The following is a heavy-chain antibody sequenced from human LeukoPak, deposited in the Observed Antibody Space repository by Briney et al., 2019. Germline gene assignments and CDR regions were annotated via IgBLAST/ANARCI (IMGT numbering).Heavy chain of an antibody. CDR1: GGSISSYY. CDR2: IYYSGST. V-gene: IGHV4-59*01. D-gene: IGHD3-10*01. CDR3: ARAKGGSGSYHPYYYGMDV. J-gene: IGHJ6*02. Sequence: SETLSITCTVSGGSISSYYWSWMRQSPGKGLEWIGYIYYSGSTSYNPSLKSRVTVSVDTSKKQFSLKLSSVTAADTAVYYCARAKGGSGSYHPYYYGMDVWGQGTTVTVSS.